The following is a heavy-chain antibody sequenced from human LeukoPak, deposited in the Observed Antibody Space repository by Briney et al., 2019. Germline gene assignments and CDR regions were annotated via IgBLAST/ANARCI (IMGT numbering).Heavy chain of an antibody. CDR3: ARMTGNPYYMDV. V-gene: IGHV1-69*05. CDR1: GGTFSSYA. J-gene: IGHJ6*03. CDR2: IIPIFGTA. D-gene: IGHD1-14*01. Sequence: ASVKASCKASGGTFSSYAISWVRQAPGQGLEWMGGIIPIFGTANYAQKFQGRVTVTTDESTSTAYMELSSLRSEDTAVYHCARMTGNPYYMDVWGKGTTVTVSS.